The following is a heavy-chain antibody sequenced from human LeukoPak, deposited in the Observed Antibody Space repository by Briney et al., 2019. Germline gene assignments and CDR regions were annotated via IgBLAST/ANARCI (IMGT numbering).Heavy chain of an antibody. D-gene: IGHD6-19*01. V-gene: IGHV4-61*02. CDR3: ARGYSSGWYGGTSNNWFDP. Sequence: SETLSLTCTVSGGSISSCSYYWSWIRQPAGKGLEWFGRIYTSGSTNYNPSLKSRVTISVDTSKNQFSLKLSSVTAADTAVYYCARGYSSGWYGGTSNNWFDPWGQGTLVTVSS. J-gene: IGHJ5*02. CDR1: GGSISSCSYY. CDR2: IYTSGST.